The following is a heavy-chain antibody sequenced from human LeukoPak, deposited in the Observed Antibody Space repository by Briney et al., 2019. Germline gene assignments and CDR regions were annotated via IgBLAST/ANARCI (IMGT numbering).Heavy chain of an antibody. Sequence: PSETLSLTCTVSGGPISSYYWSWIRQPAGKGLEWIGRIYTSGSTNYNPSPKSRVTMSVDTSKNQFSLKLSSVTAADTAVYYCARDLRQQPDAFDIWGQGTMVTVSS. V-gene: IGHV4-4*07. CDR1: GGPISSYY. J-gene: IGHJ3*02. D-gene: IGHD6-13*01. CDR3: ARDLRQQPDAFDI. CDR2: IYTSGST.